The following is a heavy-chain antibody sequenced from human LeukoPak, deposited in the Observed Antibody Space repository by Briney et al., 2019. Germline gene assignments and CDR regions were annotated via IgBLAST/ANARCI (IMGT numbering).Heavy chain of an antibody. J-gene: IGHJ5*02. V-gene: IGHV1-69*04. Sequence: RASVKVSCKASGGTFSSYGISWVRQAPGQGLEWMGRIIPILGITNYAQKFQGRVTITADKSTNTAYVELSSLRFDDTAVYYCARDSDWFDPWGQGTLVTVSS. CDR2: IIPILGIT. D-gene: IGHD3-10*01. CDR1: GGTFSSYG. CDR3: ARDSDWFDP.